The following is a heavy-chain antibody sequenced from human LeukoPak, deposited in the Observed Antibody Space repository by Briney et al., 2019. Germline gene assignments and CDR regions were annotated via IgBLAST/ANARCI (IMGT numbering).Heavy chain of an antibody. Sequence: SETLSLTCAVSGGSISSSIYYWGWIRQPPGKGLEWIGSVYYSGSTYCNPSLKSRVTISLDTSKNQFSLKLNSVTAADTGVYYCARDFGPAAMSGGAFDIWGQGTRVTVSS. D-gene: IGHD2-2*01. CDR2: VYYSGST. CDR1: GGSISSSIYY. CDR3: ARDFGPAAMSGGAFDI. V-gene: IGHV4-39*07. J-gene: IGHJ3*02.